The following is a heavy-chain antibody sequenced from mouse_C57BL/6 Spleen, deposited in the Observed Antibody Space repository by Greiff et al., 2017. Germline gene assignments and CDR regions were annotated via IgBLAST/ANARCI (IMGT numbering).Heavy chain of an antibody. CDR3: ATTVVPYYYAMDY. J-gene: IGHJ4*01. V-gene: IGHV5-17*01. Sequence: DVQLVESGGGLVKPGGSLKLSCAASGFTFSDYGMHWVRQAPEQGLEWVAYISSGSSTIYYADTVKGRFTISRDNAKNTLCLQMTSLRSEDTAMYDCATTVVPYYYAMDYWGQGTSVTVSS. D-gene: IGHD1-1*01. CDR2: ISSGSSTI. CDR1: GFTFSDYG.